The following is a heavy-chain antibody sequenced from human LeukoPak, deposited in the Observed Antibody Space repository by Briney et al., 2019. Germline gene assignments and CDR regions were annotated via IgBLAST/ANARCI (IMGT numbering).Heavy chain of an antibody. J-gene: IGHJ5*02. CDR2: IIPIFGTA. Sequence: SVTVSCKASGGTFSSYAISWVRQAPGQGLEWMGGIIPIFGTANYAQKFQGRVTITADESTSTAYMELSSLRSEDTAVYYCARVQVGYSYGSVYWFDPWGQGTLVTVSS. CDR1: GGTFSSYA. V-gene: IGHV1-69*13. CDR3: ARVQVGYSYGSVYWFDP. D-gene: IGHD5-18*01.